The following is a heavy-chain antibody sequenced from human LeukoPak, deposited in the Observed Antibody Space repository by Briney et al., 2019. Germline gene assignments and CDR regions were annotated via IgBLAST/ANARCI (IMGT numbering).Heavy chain of an antibody. D-gene: IGHD2-15*01. V-gene: IGHV3-74*01. J-gene: IGHJ6*02. CDR1: GFTFSSYW. CDR3: ARGFPYCSAGSCYYGLDV. CDR2: ITSDGSSA. Sequence: GGSLRLSCAASGFTFSSYWMHWVRQAPGKGLVWVSRITSDGSSARYADSVEGRFTISRDNAKNTLYLQLNSLRAEDTAVYYCARGFPYCSAGSCYYGLDVWGQGTTVTVSS.